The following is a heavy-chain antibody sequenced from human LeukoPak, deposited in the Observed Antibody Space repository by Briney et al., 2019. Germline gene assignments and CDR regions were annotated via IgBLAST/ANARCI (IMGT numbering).Heavy chain of an antibody. J-gene: IGHJ4*02. V-gene: IGHV3-20*04. D-gene: IGHD4-17*01. CDR2: INWNGGST. CDR1: GFTFSSYG. Sequence: GGSLRLSCAASGFTFSSYGMSWVRQAPGKGLEWVSGINWNGGSTGYADSVKGRFTISRDNAKNSLYLQMNSLRAEDTALYYCARDLGGDYGFDYWGQGTLVTVSS. CDR3: ARDLGGDYGFDY.